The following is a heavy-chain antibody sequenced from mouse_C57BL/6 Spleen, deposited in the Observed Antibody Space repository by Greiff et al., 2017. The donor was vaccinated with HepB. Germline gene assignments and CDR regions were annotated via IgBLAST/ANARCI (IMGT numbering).Heavy chain of an antibody. CDR1: GFTFSSYG. CDR2: ISSGGSYT. J-gene: IGHJ2*01. V-gene: IGHV5-6*01. D-gene: IGHD1-1*01. CDR3: ARHGYGSRTDYFDY. Sequence: EVQLVESGGDLVKPGGSLKLSCAASGFTFSSYGMSWVRQTPDKRLEWVATISSGGSYTYYPDSVKGRFTLSRDNAKNTLYLQMSSLKSEDTAMYYCARHGYGSRTDYFDYWGQGTTLTVSS.